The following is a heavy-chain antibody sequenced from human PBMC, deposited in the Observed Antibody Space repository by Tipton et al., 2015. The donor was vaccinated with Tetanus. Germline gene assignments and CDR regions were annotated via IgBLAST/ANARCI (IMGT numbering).Heavy chain of an antibody. CDR3: AKGPGHSYWYFDL. Sequence: RSLRLSCAASGFTFNTYSMNWVRQAPGKGLEWVSTISWNSNSIGYADSVKGRFTISRENAKNSLYLQMSRLRAEDTALYYCAKGPGHSYWYFDLWGRGTLVTVSS. V-gene: IGHV3-9*01. CDR2: ISWNSNSI. CDR1: GFTFNTYS. D-gene: IGHD2-21*02. J-gene: IGHJ2*01.